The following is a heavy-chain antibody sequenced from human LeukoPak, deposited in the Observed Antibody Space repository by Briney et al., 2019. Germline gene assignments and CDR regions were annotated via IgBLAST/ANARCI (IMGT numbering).Heavy chain of an antibody. V-gene: IGHV3-30*18. J-gene: IGHJ4*02. Sequence: GGSLRLSCAASGFTFSSYGMHWVRQAPGKWLEWVAVISYEGSNKSYADSVKGRFTISRDNSKNNLYLKRNRLRAEDTADYYSANTRDFHIDYWGQGTLVTVSS. D-gene: IGHD3-3*01. CDR3: ANTRDFHIDY. CDR1: GFTFSSYG. CDR2: ISYEGSNK.